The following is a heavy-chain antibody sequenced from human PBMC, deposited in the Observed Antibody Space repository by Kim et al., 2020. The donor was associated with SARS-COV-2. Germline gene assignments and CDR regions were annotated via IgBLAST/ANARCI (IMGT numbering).Heavy chain of an antibody. CDR1: ETTFSGRE. CDR2: ISAEGATA. J-gene: IGHJ1*01. Sequence: GGSLRLSCASSETTFSGREMNWVRQAPGGGLEWIAYISAEGATAHYADSVRGRFTISRNNADKSVYLQMSDLRVEDTAVYYCAKDCCGWSFDAWGQGALVSVSS. D-gene: IGHD6-19*01. CDR3: AKDCCGWSFDA. V-gene: IGHV3-48*03.